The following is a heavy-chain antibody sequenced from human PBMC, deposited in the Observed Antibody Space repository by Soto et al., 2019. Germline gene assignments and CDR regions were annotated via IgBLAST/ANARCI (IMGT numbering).Heavy chain of an antibody. J-gene: IGHJ5*02. D-gene: IGHD3-16*02. CDR1: GFTFSSYW. V-gene: IGHV3-7*05. CDR2: IKQDGSEK. Sequence: GGSLRLSCAASGFTFSSYWMSWVRQAPGKGLEWVANIKQDGSEKYYVDSVKGRFTISRDNAKNSLYLQMNSLRAEDTAVYYCARDRGSYYDYVWGSYLDNARLSWGQGTLVTVSS. CDR3: ARDRGSYYDYVWGSYLDNARLS.